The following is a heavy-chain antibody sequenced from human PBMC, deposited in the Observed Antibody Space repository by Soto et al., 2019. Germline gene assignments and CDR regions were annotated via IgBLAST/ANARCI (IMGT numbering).Heavy chain of an antibody. CDR1: GYTFTSYG. Sequence: GASVKVSCKASGYTFTSYGISWVRQAPGQGFEWMGWISAYNGNTNYAQKLQGRVTMTTDTSTSTAYMELRSLRSDDTAVYYCARDKDIVLVPAVTEPGFGMDVWGQGTTVTVSS. CDR2: ISAYNGNT. CDR3: ARDKDIVLVPAVTEPGFGMDV. J-gene: IGHJ6*02. D-gene: IGHD2-2*01. V-gene: IGHV1-18*01.